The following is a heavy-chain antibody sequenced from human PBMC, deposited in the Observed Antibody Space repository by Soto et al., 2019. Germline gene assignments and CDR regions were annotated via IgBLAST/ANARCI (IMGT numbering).Heavy chain of an antibody. CDR2: IIPIFGTA. Sequence: GGAVNVPCKACVGALSSYAIRLVRQAPEQGLEWTGGIIPIFGTANYAQKFQVRVTITADESTSTAYMELSSLSSEDTAVYYGGSGPPTYDFWSGYYYYGMDVWGQRPTVTGSS. CDR1: VGALSSYA. D-gene: IGHD3-3*01. V-gene: IGHV1-69*13. J-gene: IGHJ6*01. CDR3: GSGPPTYDFWSGYYYYGMDV.